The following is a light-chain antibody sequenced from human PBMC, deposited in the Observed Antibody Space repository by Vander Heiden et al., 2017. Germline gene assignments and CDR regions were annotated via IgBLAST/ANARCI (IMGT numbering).Light chain of an antibody. V-gene: IGLV2-14*01. CDR1: TTAVGAYNS. CDR3: SSYTTSSTGV. J-gene: IGLJ1*01. CDR2: EVT. Sequence: QPALTQPASVSGSPGQSIAIASTGTTTAVGAYNSGTWYQQHPGKVPKPIMYEVTRPPAGVSDRFSGTKSSNAASLTISGLQAEEEADYYCSSYTTSSTGVFGTGTMVTVL.